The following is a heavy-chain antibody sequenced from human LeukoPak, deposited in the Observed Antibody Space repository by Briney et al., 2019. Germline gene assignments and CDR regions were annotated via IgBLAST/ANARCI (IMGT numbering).Heavy chain of an antibody. Sequence: WASVKVSCKASGYTFTGYYMHWVRHAPGQGLEWMGWINPDSGGTNYRPKFQGRVTMTRDTSISTAYMELSRLRSDDTAVYYCARGSPAPPPYITMIVVVMAQAPDYWGQGTLVTVSS. CDR1: GYTFTGYY. CDR3: ARGSPAPPPYITMIVVVMAQAPDY. CDR2: INPDSGGT. J-gene: IGHJ4*02. V-gene: IGHV1-2*02. D-gene: IGHD3-22*01.